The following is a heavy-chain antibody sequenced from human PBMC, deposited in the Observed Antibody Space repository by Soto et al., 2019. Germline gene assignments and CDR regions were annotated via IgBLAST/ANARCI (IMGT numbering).Heavy chain of an antibody. CDR3: ARGVYDSNGYSYP. D-gene: IGHD3-22*01. Sequence: PGGSLRLSCSASVFNCNSYEMKWLRQAPGKGLEWISYISSSGNTIYYADSVKGRFTISRDNAKNSLFLQMNSLRAEDTAVYYCARGVYDSNGYSYPWGQGTLVTVSS. J-gene: IGHJ5*02. V-gene: IGHV3-48*03. CDR1: VFNCNSYE. CDR2: ISSSGNTI.